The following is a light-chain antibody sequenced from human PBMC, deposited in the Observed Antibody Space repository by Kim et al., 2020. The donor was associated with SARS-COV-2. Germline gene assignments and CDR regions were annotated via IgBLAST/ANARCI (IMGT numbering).Light chain of an antibody. J-gene: IGLJ1*01. CDR1: SSNIGSTHD. CDR3: QTYDSTLSGSYV. Sequence: VTLTCTASSSNIGSTHDVPWYQKFPGTAPKLLIYGTTNRPSGVPDRFSGSRSGTSASLAISGLQAEDEADYYCQTYDSTLSGSYVFGTGTKVTVL. V-gene: IGLV1-40*01. CDR2: GTT.